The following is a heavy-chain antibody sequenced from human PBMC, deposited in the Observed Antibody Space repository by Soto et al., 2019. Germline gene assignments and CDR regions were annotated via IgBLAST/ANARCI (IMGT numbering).Heavy chain of an antibody. Sequence: VQLVESGGGLVQPGGSLRLSCVASGFTVTDIYMNWVRQAPGKGLEWVSVIYKDFTDYADFVRGRFSVSTDTSKNALYLQLDNLRAEDTAVYYCAREPRYCSGGSCSIMGDAFDIWGQEAMVTVSS. CDR1: GFTVTDIY. D-gene: IGHD2-15*01. CDR2: IYKDFT. CDR3: AREPRYCSGGSCSIMGDAFDI. J-gene: IGHJ3*02. V-gene: IGHV3-66*01.